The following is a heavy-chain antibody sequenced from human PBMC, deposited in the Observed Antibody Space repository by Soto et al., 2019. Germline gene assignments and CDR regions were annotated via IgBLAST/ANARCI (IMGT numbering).Heavy chain of an antibody. CDR2: IYYSGST. CDR3: ATTLAAVNWFDP. D-gene: IGHD6-13*01. V-gene: IGHV4-39*01. J-gene: IGHJ5*02. Sequence: QLQLQESGPGLVKPSETLSLTCTVSGGSISSSSYYWGWIRQPPGKGLEWIGSIYYSGSTYYNPSLKSRVTISVDTSMNQFSLKLSSVTAADTAVYYCATTLAAVNWFDPWGQGTLVTVSS. CDR1: GGSISSSSYY.